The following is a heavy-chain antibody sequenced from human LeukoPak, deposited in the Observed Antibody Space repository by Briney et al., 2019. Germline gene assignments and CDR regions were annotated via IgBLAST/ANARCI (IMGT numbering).Heavy chain of an antibody. CDR2: INGGGRDT. D-gene: IGHD1-26*01. V-gene: IGHV3-7*01. Sequence: GGSLRLSCAASDFAFSSYWMSWVRQAPGKGLEWVANINGGGRDTYYVGSVRGRFTISRDNADNSLYLQMHNLRGDDTAVYYCARGASSAIDWWGQGTLVTVSS. CDR3: ARGASSAIDW. CDR1: DFAFSSYW. J-gene: IGHJ4*02.